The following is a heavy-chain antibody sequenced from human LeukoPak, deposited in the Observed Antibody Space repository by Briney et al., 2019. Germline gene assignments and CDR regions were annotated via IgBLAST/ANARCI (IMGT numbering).Heavy chain of an antibody. J-gene: IGHJ4*02. CDR2: ISGSGGST. Sequence: GGSLRLSCAASGFTFSSYAMSWVPQAPGKGLEWVSTISGSGGSTYYADSVKGRFTISRDNSKNTLYLQMNSLRAEDTAVYYCAKDLGNWNSGTPGSYWGQGTLVTVSS. CDR1: GFTFSSYA. V-gene: IGHV3-23*01. D-gene: IGHD1-7*01. CDR3: AKDLGNWNSGTPGSY.